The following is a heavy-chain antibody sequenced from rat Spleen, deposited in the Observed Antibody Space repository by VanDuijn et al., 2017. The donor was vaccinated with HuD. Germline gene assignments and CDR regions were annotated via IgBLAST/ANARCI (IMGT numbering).Heavy chain of an antibody. CDR1: GFTFSNYG. V-gene: IGHV5-29*01. CDR2: ISYAGSNT. Sequence: EVQLVESGGGLVQPGRSLKLSCAASGFTFSNYGMAWVRQAPTKGLEWVATISYAGSNTYYRDSVKGRFTISRDNAKSTLYLQMDSLRSEDTATYYCARHYYDGSYYWYFDFWGPGTMVTVSS. J-gene: IGHJ1*01. D-gene: IGHD1-12*02. CDR3: ARHYYDGSYYWYFDF.